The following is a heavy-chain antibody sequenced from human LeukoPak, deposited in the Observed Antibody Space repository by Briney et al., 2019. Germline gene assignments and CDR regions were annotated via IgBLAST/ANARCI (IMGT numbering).Heavy chain of an antibody. CDR1: GFTFSSYT. V-gene: IGHV3-21*01. CDR2: ISTSSSYI. CDR3: ARDPGSTQTLHDAFDI. Sequence: GALRLSCAASGFTFSSYTMNWVRQAPGKGLEWVSSISTSSSYIYYADSVKGRFTISRDNARNSVYLQMNSLRAEDTAVYYCARDPGSTQTLHDAFDIWGQGTMVTVSS. D-gene: IGHD1-26*01. J-gene: IGHJ3*02.